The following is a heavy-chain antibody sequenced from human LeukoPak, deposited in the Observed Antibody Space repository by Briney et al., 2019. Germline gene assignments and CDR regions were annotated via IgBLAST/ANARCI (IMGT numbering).Heavy chain of an antibody. CDR1: GFTFSRYA. CDR3: AKGGSYGSGSFFDY. D-gene: IGHD3-10*01. Sequence: PGGSLRLSCAASGFTFSRYAMRWVPQAPGKGVEWVSAISGSGGSTYYARSVKGRFTISRDNSKNTLYLQMNSLRAEDTAVYYCAKGGSYGSGSFFDYWGQGTLVTVSS. J-gene: IGHJ4*02. V-gene: IGHV3-23*01. CDR2: ISGSGGST.